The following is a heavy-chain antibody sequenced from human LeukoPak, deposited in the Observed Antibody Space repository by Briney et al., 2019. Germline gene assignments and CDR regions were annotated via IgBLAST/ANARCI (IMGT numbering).Heavy chain of an antibody. CDR1: GFTFSSYS. Sequence: GGSLRLSCAASGFTFSSYSMNWVRQAPGKGLEWVSYISSSSSTIYYADSVKGRFTISRDNAKNSLYLQMNSLRAEDTAVYYCARVRPHYYDSSGYSDAFDIWGQGTMVTVSS. CDR2: ISSSSSTI. D-gene: IGHD3-22*01. CDR3: ARVRPHYYDSSGYSDAFDI. J-gene: IGHJ3*02. V-gene: IGHV3-48*04.